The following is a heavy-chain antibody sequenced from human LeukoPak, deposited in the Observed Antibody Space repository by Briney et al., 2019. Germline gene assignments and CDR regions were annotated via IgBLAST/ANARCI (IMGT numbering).Heavy chain of an antibody. CDR3: ARDREPPYCSGGSCSHFDY. Sequence: GGSLRLSCAASGFTFSSYGMHWVRQAPGKGLEWVAFIRYDGSNKYYADSVKGRFTISRDNSKNTLYLQMNSLRAEDTAVYYCARDREPPYCSGGSCSHFDYWGQGTLVTVSS. V-gene: IGHV3-30*02. CDR1: GFTFSSYG. J-gene: IGHJ4*02. D-gene: IGHD2-15*01. CDR2: IRYDGSNK.